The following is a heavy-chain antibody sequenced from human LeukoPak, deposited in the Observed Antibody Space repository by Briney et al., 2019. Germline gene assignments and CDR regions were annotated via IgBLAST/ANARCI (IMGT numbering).Heavy chain of an antibody. D-gene: IGHD6-6*01. J-gene: IGHJ3*02. Sequence: SETLSLTCTVSGGSISSYYWSWIRQPPGKGLGWIGYIYYSGSTNYNPSLKSRVTISVDTSKNQFSLKLSSVTAADTAVYYCARETRAQLSPDAFDIWGQGTMVTVSS. CDR2: IYYSGST. CDR1: GGSISSYY. V-gene: IGHV4-59*01. CDR3: ARETRAQLSPDAFDI.